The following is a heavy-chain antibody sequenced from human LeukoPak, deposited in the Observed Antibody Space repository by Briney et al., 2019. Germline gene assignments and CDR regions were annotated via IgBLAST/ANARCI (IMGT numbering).Heavy chain of an antibody. J-gene: IGHJ4*02. CDR3: ATYYYDSSGYYWFDY. D-gene: IGHD3-22*01. V-gene: IGHV4-4*02. CDR1: GGSISSSNW. Sequence: SETLSLTCAVSGGSISSSNWWSWVRQPPGKGLEWIAEIYHSGSTNYNPSLKSRVTISVDKSKNQFSLKLSSVTAADTAVYYCATYYYDSSGYYWFDYWGQGTLVTVSS. CDR2: IYHSGST.